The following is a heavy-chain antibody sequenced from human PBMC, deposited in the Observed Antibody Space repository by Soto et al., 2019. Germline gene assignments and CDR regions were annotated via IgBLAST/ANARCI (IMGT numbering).Heavy chain of an antibody. Sequence: GGSLRLSCAASGFTFSNSAMSWVRQAPGKGLEWVSAISGSGGSTYYADSVKGRFTISRDNSKNTLSLQMNSLRAEDTGVFFWGKNRWYGGGAFDIWGQGTMVTVSS. CDR1: GFTFSNSA. CDR2: ISGSGGST. D-gene: IGHD3-10*01. J-gene: IGHJ3*02. CDR3: GKNRWYGGGAFDI. V-gene: IGHV3-23*01.